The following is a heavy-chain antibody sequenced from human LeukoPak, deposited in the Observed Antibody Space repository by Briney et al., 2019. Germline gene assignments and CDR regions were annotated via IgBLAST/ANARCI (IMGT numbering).Heavy chain of an antibody. CDR3: AKRVAVAGYYFDY. CDR2: ISGSGADT. J-gene: IGHJ4*02. Sequence: GGSLRLSCAASGYTFSSYAMTWVRQAPGKGLEWVSTISGSGADTYYADSVKGRFTISRDNSKNTLYVQMSSLRAEDTAVYYCAKRVAVAGYYFDYWGQGTLVTVSS. V-gene: IGHV3-23*01. D-gene: IGHD6-19*01. CDR1: GYTFSSYA.